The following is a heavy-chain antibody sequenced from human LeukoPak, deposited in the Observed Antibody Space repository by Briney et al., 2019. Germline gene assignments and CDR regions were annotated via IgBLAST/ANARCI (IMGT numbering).Heavy chain of an antibody. V-gene: IGHV3-15*01. CDR2: IKSKTDGGTT. CDR1: GLTFSNAW. D-gene: IGHD2-15*01. J-gene: IGHJ4*02. Sequence: PGGSLRLSCVGSGLTFSNAWMSWIRQAPGKGLQWVGHIKSKTDGGTTEYAAPVKGRFTISGDDSKNTLYLQMNSLKNEDAALYYCTALGAASEYWGQGALVTVSS. CDR3: TALGAASEY.